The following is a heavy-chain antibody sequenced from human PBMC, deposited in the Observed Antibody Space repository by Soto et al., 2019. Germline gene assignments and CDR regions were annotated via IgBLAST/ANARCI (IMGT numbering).Heavy chain of an antibody. Sequence: SETLSLTCSVSGGSTSDKSYCWGWVRQSPGKGLEWIGSMYYSGSSYYNPSLKSRVAISVDTSKNQFSLKLRSVTAADTAVYFCARQRLLRLKPDFDIWGQGTLVTVSS. J-gene: IGHJ4*02. CDR3: ARQRLLRLKPDFDI. V-gene: IGHV4-39*01. D-gene: IGHD2-21*02. CDR1: GGSTSDKSYC. CDR2: MYYSGSS.